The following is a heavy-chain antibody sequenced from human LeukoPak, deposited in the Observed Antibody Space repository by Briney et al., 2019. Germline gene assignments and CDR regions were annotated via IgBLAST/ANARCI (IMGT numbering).Heavy chain of an antibody. D-gene: IGHD3-22*01. CDR2: IYHSGST. Sequence: SETLSLTCAVTGASISSSNWWSWVRQPPGKGLEWIGEIYHSGSTNYNPSLKSRVTISVDKSKNQFSLKLSSVTAADTAVYYCATYYYDSSGYFYYFDYWGQGTLVTVSS. J-gene: IGHJ4*02. CDR1: GASISSSNW. CDR3: ATYYYDSSGYFYYFDY. V-gene: IGHV4-4*02.